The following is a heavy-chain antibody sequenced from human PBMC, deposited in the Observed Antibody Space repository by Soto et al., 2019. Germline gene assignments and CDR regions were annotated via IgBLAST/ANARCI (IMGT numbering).Heavy chain of an antibody. Sequence: PPGKGLEWIGNIYYSGSTYYNPSLKSRVTISVDTSKNQFSLKLSSVTAADTAVYYCARLERGSNCFDSWGQGTLVTVSS. D-gene: IGHD3-16*01. CDR2: IYYSGST. J-gene: IGHJ4*02. CDR3: ARLERGSNCFDS. V-gene: IGHV4-39*01.